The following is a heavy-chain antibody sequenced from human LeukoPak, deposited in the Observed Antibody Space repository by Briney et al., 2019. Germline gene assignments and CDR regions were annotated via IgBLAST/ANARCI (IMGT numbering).Heavy chain of an antibody. CDR2: ISSGGGST. V-gene: IGHV3-23*01. J-gene: IGHJ4*02. Sequence: GGSLRLSCAASGFTFSNYAMSCVRQAPGKGLEWVSGISSGGGSTYYADSVKGRFTISRDNSKNTLYLQMNSLRAEDTAVYYCAKLNGYSSSWFDYWGQGTLVTVSS. D-gene: IGHD6-13*01. CDR1: GFTFSNYA. CDR3: AKLNGYSSSWFDY.